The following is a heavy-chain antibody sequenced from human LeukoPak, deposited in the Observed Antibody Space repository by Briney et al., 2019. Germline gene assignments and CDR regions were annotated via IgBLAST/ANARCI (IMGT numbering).Heavy chain of an antibody. J-gene: IGHJ3*02. D-gene: IGHD3-22*01. V-gene: IGHV4-4*09. CDR1: GVSTSSNP. CDR3: VGARQWLSFDI. CDR2: YFNSGST. Sequence: SETLSLTCTVSGVSTSSNPWSWMRQPPGKGLEYIGTYFNSGSTNYNPSLKSRAAISVDTSKNQFSLMLSSVTAADTAVYYCVGARQWLSFDIWGLGTMVSVSS.